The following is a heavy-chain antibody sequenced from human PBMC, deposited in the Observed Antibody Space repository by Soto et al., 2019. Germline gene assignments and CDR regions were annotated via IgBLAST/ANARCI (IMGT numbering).Heavy chain of an antibody. V-gene: IGHV1-3*01. CDR2: INPATGDT. D-gene: IGHD1-26*01. CDR3: ARASGRSKLLPFYFDP. CDR1: GYAFTTSA. J-gene: IGHJ5*02. Sequence: QVHLVQSGAEVQKPGASVRISCQASGYAFTTSAIHWVRQVPGQSLEWMGWINPATGDTKYSQNVRGRVTFALDTSATTAYMDLRSLASHDTAVYYCARASGRSKLLPFYFDPWGQGTQVTVSS.